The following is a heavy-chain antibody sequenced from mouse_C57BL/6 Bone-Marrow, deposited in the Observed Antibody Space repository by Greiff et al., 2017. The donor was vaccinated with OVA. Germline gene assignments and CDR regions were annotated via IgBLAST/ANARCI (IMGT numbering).Heavy chain of an antibody. CDR2: ISSGGDYM. Sequence: EVQLVESGEGLVKPGGSLKLSCAASGFTFSSYAMSWVRQTPEKGLEWVAYISSGGDYMYYADTVKGRFTISRDNARNTLYLQMSSLKSEDTAMYYCTRMGYYGSCLYALDYWGQGTSVTVSS. D-gene: IGHD1-1*01. CDR3: TRMGYYGSCLYALDY. CDR1: GFTFSSYA. J-gene: IGHJ4*01. V-gene: IGHV5-9-1*02.